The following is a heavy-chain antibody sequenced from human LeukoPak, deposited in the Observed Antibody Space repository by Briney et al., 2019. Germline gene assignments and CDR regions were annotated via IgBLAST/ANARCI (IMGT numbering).Heavy chain of an antibody. CDR3: AREGTAGTNLNWFDP. CDR2: ISYSGST. D-gene: IGHD1-1*01. J-gene: IGHJ5*02. V-gene: IGHV4-59*01. CDR1: GGSISSYY. Sequence: SETLSLTCTVSGGSISSYYWSWIRQPPGKGLEWIGYISYSGSTNFNPSLKSRVTISVDTSKNQFSLKLSSVTAADAAVYYCAREGTAGTNLNWFDPWGQGTLVTVSS.